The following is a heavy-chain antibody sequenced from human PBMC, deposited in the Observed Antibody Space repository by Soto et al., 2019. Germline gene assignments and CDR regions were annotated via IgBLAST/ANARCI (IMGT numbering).Heavy chain of an antibody. CDR1: GGSISSSSYY. CDR3: ASPYYDASFCWFDP. D-gene: IGHD3-22*01. Sequence: PSETLSLTCTVSGGSISSSSYYWGWIRQPPGKGLEWIGSIYYSGSTYYNPSLKSRVTISVDTSKNQFSLKLSSVTAADTAVYYCASPYYDASFCWFDPWGQGTVLTISS. CDR2: IYYSGST. V-gene: IGHV4-39*01. J-gene: IGHJ5*02.